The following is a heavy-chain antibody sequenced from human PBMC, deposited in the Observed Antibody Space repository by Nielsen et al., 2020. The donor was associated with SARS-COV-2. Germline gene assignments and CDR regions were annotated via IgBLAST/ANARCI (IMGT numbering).Heavy chain of an antibody. Sequence: GGSLTLSCAASGFTVSTNYMSWVRQAPGKGPEWVSVIYNGGSTYYSDSVKGRFTISRENAKNSLYLQMNSLRAGDTAVYYCARALSSGGSMDVWGQGTTVTVSS. CDR3: ARALSSGGSMDV. CDR1: GFTVSTNY. J-gene: IGHJ6*02. V-gene: IGHV3-53*01. CDR2: IYNGGST. D-gene: IGHD6-25*01.